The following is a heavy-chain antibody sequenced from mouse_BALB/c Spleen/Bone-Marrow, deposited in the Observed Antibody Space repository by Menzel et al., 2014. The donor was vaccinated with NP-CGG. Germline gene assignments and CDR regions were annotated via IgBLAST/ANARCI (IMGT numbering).Heavy chain of an antibody. CDR3: ASYYYGRYFDV. CDR2: IDPAYGNT. J-gene: IGHJ1*01. D-gene: IGHD1-1*01. Sequence: VHVKQSGAELVKPGASVKLSCTASGFNIKDTYMHWVKLRPEQGLEWIGRIDPAYGNTKYDTKFQGKAPITADSSSNTAYLQLSSRTSEDSALYYCASYYYGRYFDVWGAWTTVTVSS. V-gene: IGHV14-3*02. CDR1: GFNIKDTY.